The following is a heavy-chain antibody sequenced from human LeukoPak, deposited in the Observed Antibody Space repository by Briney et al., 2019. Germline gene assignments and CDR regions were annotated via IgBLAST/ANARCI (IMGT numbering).Heavy chain of an antibody. CDR2: IYYSGST. Sequence: MSSETLSLTCTVSGGSISSYYWSWIRQPPGKGLEWIGYIYYSGSTNYNPSLKSRVTISVDTSKNQFSLKLSSVTAADTAVYYCARGRIGPIVGATPWFGHFDYWGQGTLVTVSS. CDR3: ARGRIGPIVGATPWFGHFDY. D-gene: IGHD1-26*01. J-gene: IGHJ4*02. V-gene: IGHV4-59*12. CDR1: GGSISSYY.